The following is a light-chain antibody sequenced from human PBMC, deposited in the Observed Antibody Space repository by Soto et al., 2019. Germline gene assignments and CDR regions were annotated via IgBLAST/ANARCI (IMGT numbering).Light chain of an antibody. V-gene: IGKV3-11*01. CDR2: DAS. J-gene: IGKJ4*01. CDR1: QSVSSY. Sequence: EIVLTQSPATLSLSTGERATLSCRASQSVSSYLAWYQQKPGQAPRLLIYDASNRATGITARFSGSGSGTDFTLTISSLEPEDFAVYYCQQRSNWPPLTFGGGTKVEIK. CDR3: QQRSNWPPLT.